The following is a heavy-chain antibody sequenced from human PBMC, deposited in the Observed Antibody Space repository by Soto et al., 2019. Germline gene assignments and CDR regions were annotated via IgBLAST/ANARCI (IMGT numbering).Heavy chain of an antibody. J-gene: IGHJ4*02. D-gene: IGHD6-19*01. Sequence: QVQLVQSGAEVKKPGSSVKVSCKASGGTFSSYTISWVRQAPGQGLEWMGRIIPILGIANYAQKFQGRVTITADKSTSTAYMELSSLRSEDTAVYYCVSTIAVAGDMYYFDYWGQGTLVTVSS. V-gene: IGHV1-69*02. CDR1: GGTFSSYT. CDR2: IIPILGIA. CDR3: VSTIAVAGDMYYFDY.